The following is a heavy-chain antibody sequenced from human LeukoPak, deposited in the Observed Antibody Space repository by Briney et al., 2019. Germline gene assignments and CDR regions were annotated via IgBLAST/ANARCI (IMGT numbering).Heavy chain of an antibody. CDR1: GGTFSSYA. D-gene: IGHD6-13*01. CDR2: IIPILGIA. J-gene: IGHJ4*02. Sequence: ASVKVSCKASGGTFSSYAISWVRQAPGQGIEWMGRIIPILGIANYAQQFQGRVTITADKSTRTAYMELSSLRSEDTAVYYCAEGEAAGTNYWGQGTLVTVSS. CDR3: AEGEAAGTNY. V-gene: IGHV1-69*04.